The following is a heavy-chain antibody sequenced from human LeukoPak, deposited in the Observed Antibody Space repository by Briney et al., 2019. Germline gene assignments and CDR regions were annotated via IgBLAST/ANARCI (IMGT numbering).Heavy chain of an antibody. CDR1: GGSISSGAYS. V-gene: IGHV4-30-2*01. Sequence: PSETLSLTCVVSGGSISSGAYSWRWIRQPPGKGLDWIGYISHSGSTYYNPSLKSRITISVDRSKNQFSLKLSSVTAADTAVYYCARVWGSGTPRAFDIWGQGTMVTVSS. D-gene: IGHD3-10*01. CDR2: ISHSGST. CDR3: ARVWGSGTPRAFDI. J-gene: IGHJ3*02.